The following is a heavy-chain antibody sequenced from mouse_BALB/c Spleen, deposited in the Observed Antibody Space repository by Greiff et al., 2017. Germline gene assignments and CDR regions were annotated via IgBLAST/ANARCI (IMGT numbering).Heavy chain of an antibody. CDR3: ARVDGYCCFFV. D-gene: IGHD2-3*01. CDR2: INPSTGYT. CDR1: GYTFTSYW. Sequence: VQLQQSGAELAKPGASVKMSCKASGYTFTSYWMHWVKQRPGQGLEWIGYINPSTGYTEYNQKFKDKATLTADKSSSTAYMQLSSLTSEDSAVYYCARVDGYCCFFVWGAGTTVTVSA. J-gene: IGHJ1*01. V-gene: IGHV1-7*01.